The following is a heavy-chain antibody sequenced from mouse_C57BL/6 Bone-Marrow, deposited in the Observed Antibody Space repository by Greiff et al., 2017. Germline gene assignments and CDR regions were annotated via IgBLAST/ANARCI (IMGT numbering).Heavy chain of an antibody. D-gene: IGHD2-5*01. CDR1: GYTFTDYY. J-gene: IGHJ4*01. CDR3: AREGSNFYAMDY. CDR2: INPYNGGT. Sequence: RVESGASVKMSCKASGYTFTDYYMNWVKQSHGKSLEWIGVINPYNGGTSYNQKFKGKATLTVDKSSSTAYMELNSLTSEDSAVYYCAREGSNFYAMDYWGQGTSVTVSS. V-gene: IGHV1-19*01.